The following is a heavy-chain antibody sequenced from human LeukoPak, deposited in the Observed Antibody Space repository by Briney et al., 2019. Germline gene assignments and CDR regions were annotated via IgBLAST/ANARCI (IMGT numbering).Heavy chain of an antibody. D-gene: IGHD2-2*02. CDR2: IYYSGST. CDR1: GGSISSSSYY. V-gene: IGHV4-39*01. J-gene: IGHJ6*02. CDR3: ASTTLFYCSSTSCYRALRHYYYYGMDV. Sequence: SETLSLTCTVSGGSISSSSYYWGWIRQPPGKGLEWIGSIYYSGSTYYNPSLKSRATISVDTSKNQFSLKLSSVTAADTAVYYCASTTLFYCSSTSCYRALRHYYYYGMDVWGQGTTVTVSS.